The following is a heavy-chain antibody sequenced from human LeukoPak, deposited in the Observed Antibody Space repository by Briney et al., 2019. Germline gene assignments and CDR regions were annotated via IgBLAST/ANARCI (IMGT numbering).Heavy chain of an antibody. CDR3: ARTAVAGKGYYFDY. CDR2: IYYSGST. V-gene: IGHV4-59*08. Sequence: PSETLSLTCTVSGGSISSYYWSWIWQPPGKGLEWIGYIYYSGSTNYNPSLKSRVTISVDTSKNQFSLKLSSVTAADTAVYYCARTAVAGKGYYFDYWGQGTLVTVSS. CDR1: GGSISSYY. D-gene: IGHD6-19*01. J-gene: IGHJ4*02.